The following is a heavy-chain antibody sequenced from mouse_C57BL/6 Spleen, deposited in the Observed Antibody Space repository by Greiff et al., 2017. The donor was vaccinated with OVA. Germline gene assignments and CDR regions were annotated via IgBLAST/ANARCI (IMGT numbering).Heavy chain of an antibody. Sequence: EVKLVESGGGLVQPKGSLKLSCAASGFSFNTYAMNWVRQAPGTGLEWVARIRSKSNNYATYYADSVKDRFTISRDDSESMLYLQMNNLKTEDTAMYYGVSGLGRGWFAYWGQGTLVTVSA. D-gene: IGHD4-1*01. CDR1: GFSFNTYA. J-gene: IGHJ3*01. V-gene: IGHV10-1*01. CDR2: IRSKSNNYAT. CDR3: VSGLGRGWFAY.